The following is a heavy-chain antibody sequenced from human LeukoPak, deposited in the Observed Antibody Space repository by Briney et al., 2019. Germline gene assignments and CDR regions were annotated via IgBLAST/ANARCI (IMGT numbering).Heavy chain of an antibody. CDR1: GFTFDDYG. D-gene: IGHD3-10*01. CDR3: AREAPAYGSGSYYSYYYYMDV. J-gene: IGHJ6*03. CDR2: INWNGGST. V-gene: IGHV3-20*04. Sequence: GGSLRLSCAASGFTFDDYGMSWLRQAPGKGLELVSGINWNGGSTGYADSVKGRFTTSRDNAKNSLYLQMNSLRAEDTALYYGAREAPAYGSGSYYSYYYYMDVWGKGTTVTVSS.